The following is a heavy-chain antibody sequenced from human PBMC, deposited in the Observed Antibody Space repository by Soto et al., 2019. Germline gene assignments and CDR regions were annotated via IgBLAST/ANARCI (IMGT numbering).Heavy chain of an antibody. D-gene: IGHD2-15*01. J-gene: IGHJ6*03. CDR1: GFVVSSSY. Sequence: EVQLEESGGGLVQPGGSLRLSCAASGFVVSSSYMSWARQAPGTGLEGVSVIYSGGSTYYADSLKGRFIISRDISKNTLYLQLNSLRAEDTAVYYCARYGGNSDIGTHWYYYMDVWGKGTTVTVSS. CDR2: IYSGGST. CDR3: ARYGGNSDIGTHWYYYMDV. V-gene: IGHV3-66*01.